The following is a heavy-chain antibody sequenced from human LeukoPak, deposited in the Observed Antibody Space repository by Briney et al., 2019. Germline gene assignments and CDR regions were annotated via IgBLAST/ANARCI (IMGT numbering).Heavy chain of an antibody. CDR3: ARPVPGSRIQLWMGGYSYMDV. D-gene: IGHD5-18*01. CDR1: GYTFTSYY. CDR2: FNPSGGST. Sequence: GASVKVSCKASGYTFTSYYMHWMRQAPGQGLEWMGIFNPSGGSTSYAQKFQGRVTTTTDTSTTTAYVELRSLRSDDTAVYYCARPVPGSRIQLWMGGYSYMDVWGKGTTVTVSS. J-gene: IGHJ6*03. V-gene: IGHV1-46*01.